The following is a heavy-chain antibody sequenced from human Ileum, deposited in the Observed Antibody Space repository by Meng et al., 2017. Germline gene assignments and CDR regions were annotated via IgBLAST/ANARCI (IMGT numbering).Heavy chain of an antibody. D-gene: IGHD3-22*01. Sequence: SETLSLTSTVSGGSISSSSYYWGWIRQPPGKGLEWIGSIYYSGSTYYNPSLKSRVTISVDTSKNQFSLKLSSVTAADTAVYYCAIDYYDSSGYYYVANAFDIWGQGTMVTVSS. V-gene: IGHV4-39*07. CDR1: GGSISSSSYY. CDR2: IYYSGST. J-gene: IGHJ3*02. CDR3: AIDYYDSSGYYYVANAFDI.